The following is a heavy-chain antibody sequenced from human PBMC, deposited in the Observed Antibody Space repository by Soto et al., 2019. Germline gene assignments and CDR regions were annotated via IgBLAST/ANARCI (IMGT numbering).Heavy chain of an antibody. J-gene: IGHJ5*01. CDR2: INGDGSST. D-gene: IGHD1-7*01. Sequence: GGSLGLSCAASGFTFYSYAMSWVRQAPGKGLEWVSRINGDGSSTSYADSVKGRFTISRDNAKNMLYLQVNSLRADDTAVYYCAGSPGLSRISGTTLGAWGQGTLVTVSS. V-gene: IGHV3-74*01. CDR1: GFTFYSYA. CDR3: AGSPGLSRISGTTLGA.